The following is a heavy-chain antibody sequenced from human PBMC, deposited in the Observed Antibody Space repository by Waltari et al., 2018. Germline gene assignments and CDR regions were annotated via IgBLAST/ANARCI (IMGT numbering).Heavy chain of an antibody. Sequence: QVQLQESGPGLVKPSETLSLTCTFSGVSTSIDHWSWLRSSAGKGMEWIARIRERGLIDYNPSLKSRAPISLETSKRQVLRRRTSGSAADTAVYYCAGDRGGGGSGPGNWYDSWGQGTHVTVSS. CDR1: GVSTSIDH. CDR3: AGDRGGGGSGPGNWYDS. CDR2: IRERGLI. J-gene: IGHJ5*01. D-gene: IGHD3-10*01. V-gene: IGHV4-4*07.